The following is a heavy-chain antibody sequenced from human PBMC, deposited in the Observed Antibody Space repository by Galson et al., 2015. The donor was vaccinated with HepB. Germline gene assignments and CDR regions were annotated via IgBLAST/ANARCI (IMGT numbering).Heavy chain of an antibody. V-gene: IGHV3-23*01. J-gene: IGHJ4*02. CDR1: GFTFSSYA. Sequence: SLRLSCAASGFTFSSYAMSWVRQAPGKGLEWVSTFSGSGIGKYYGDSLRGRFTISRDNSKNTLYLQMNCLSAEDTAVYYCAKVLFPTYDSSGHYYWGQGTLVTVSS. CDR3: AKVLFPTYDSSGHYY. CDR2: FSGSGIGK. D-gene: IGHD3-22*01.